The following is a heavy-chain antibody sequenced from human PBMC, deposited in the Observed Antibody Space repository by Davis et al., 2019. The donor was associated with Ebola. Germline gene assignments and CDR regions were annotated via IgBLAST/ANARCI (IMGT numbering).Heavy chain of an antibody. V-gene: IGHV3-7*03. CDR3: AKVLQATNILGTTYYYYALDV. CDR1: GFTFSSYW. J-gene: IGHJ6*02. D-gene: IGHD2-21*01. CDR2: IKQDGSEK. Sequence: GGSLRLSCAASGFTFSSYWMSWVRQAPGKGLEWVANIKQDGSEKYYVDSVKGRFTISRDNSKNTLYLQMNSLRAEDTAVYYCAKVLQATNILGTTYYYYALDVWGQGTTVTVSS.